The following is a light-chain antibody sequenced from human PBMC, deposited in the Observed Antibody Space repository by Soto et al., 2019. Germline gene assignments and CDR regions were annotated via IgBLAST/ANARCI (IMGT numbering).Light chain of an antibody. J-gene: IGKJ4*01. Sequence: DIVMTQSPDSLALSLGEMATINCKSSQSILYSSNNKKYLVWYQKKPGKPPKXLIYWASTRESGVPERLSGSGYGTDLTLTISSLKAEDVAVYYCQQYYSDPLTFGGGTKVDIK. CDR3: QQYYSDPLT. CDR1: QSILYSSNNKKY. CDR2: WAS. V-gene: IGKV4-1*01.